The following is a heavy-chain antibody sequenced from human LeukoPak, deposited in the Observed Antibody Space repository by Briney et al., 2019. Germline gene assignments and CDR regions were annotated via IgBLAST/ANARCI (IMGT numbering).Heavy chain of an antibody. D-gene: IGHD4-17*01. CDR3: ATDLRLRSSYYYYYGMDV. CDR2: FDPEDGET. Sequence: ASVKVSCKVSGYTLTELSMHWVRQAPGKGPEWMGGFDPEDGETIYAQKFQGRVTVTEDTSTDTAYMELSSLRSEDTAVYYCATDLRLRSSYYYYYGMDVWGKGTTVTVSS. CDR1: GYTLTELS. V-gene: IGHV1-24*01. J-gene: IGHJ6*04.